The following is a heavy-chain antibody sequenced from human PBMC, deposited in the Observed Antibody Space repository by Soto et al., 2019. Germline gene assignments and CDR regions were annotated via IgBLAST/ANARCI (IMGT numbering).Heavy chain of an antibody. D-gene: IGHD3-3*01. J-gene: IGHJ6*02. CDR1: GFTFSSYW. Sequence: GGSLRLSCAASGFTFSSYWMHWVRQAPGKGLVWVSRINSDGSSTSYADSVKGRFTISRDNAKNTLYLQMNSLRAEDTAVYYFARGDRLRFLTRGYYGMDVWGQGTTVTVSS. CDR2: INSDGSST. CDR3: ARGDRLRFLTRGYYGMDV. V-gene: IGHV3-74*01.